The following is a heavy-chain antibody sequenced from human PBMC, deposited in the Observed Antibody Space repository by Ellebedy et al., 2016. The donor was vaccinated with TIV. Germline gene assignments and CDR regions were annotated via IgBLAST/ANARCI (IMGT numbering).Heavy chain of an antibody. CDR3: ARGGITMVRGSYYYYGMDV. CDR2: ISSSSSYI. J-gene: IGHJ6*02. V-gene: IGHV3-21*01. Sequence: GGSLRLSXAASGFTFNYYTMNWVRQAPGKGLEWVSSISSSSSYIYYADSVKGRFTISRDNAKNSLYLQMNSLRAEDTAVYYCARGGITMVRGSYYYYGMDVWGQGTTVTVSS. D-gene: IGHD3-10*01. CDR1: GFTFNYYT.